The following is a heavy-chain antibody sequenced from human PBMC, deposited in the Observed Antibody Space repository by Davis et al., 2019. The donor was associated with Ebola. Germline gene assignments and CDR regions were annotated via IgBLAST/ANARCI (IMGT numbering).Heavy chain of an antibody. D-gene: IGHD6-13*01. Sequence: AASVKVSCKASGYTFTTYYMHWVRQAPGHGLEWMGRINPHSGGTNYAQNFQGRVTLTRDTSINTAYMELSGLTSDDTAVYYCATGQPWYTSWGQGTLVTVSS. V-gene: IGHV1-2*06. J-gene: IGHJ4*02. CDR1: GYTFTTYY. CDR3: ATGQPWYTS. CDR2: INPHSGGT.